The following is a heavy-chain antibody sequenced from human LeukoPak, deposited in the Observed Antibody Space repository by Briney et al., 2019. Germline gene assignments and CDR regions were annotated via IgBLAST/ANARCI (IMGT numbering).Heavy chain of an antibody. J-gene: IGHJ4*02. CDR3: ARVLSWNSGWPLDY. Sequence: GGSLRVSCAASGFTFSSYAMTWVRQAPGKGLEWVSVISGSGRSPFYADSVKGRFTVSRDNSENTLYLQVNSLRAEDTAVYYCARVLSWNSGWPLDYWGQGTLVTVSS. V-gene: IGHV3-23*01. CDR1: GFTFSSYA. D-gene: IGHD6-19*01. CDR2: ISGSGRSP.